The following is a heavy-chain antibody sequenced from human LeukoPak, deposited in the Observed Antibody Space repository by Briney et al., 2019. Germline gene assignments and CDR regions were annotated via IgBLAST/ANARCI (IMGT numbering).Heavy chain of an antibody. CDR1: GGSISSSNW. V-gene: IGHV4-4*02. Sequence: SETLSLTCAVSGGSISSSNWWSWVRQPPGKGLEWIGEIYHSGSTNYNPSLKSRVTISVDKSKNQFSLKLSSVTAADTAVYYCARTVGVAAPTLISYYYGMDVWGQGTTVTVSS. J-gene: IGHJ6*02. CDR2: IYHSGST. D-gene: IGHD2-15*01. CDR3: ARTVGVAAPTLISYYYGMDV.